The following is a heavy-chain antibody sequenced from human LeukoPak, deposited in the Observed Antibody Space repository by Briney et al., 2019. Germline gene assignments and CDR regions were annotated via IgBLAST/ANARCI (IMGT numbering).Heavy chain of an antibody. CDR1: GYTFTPYG. D-gene: IGHD6-19*01. J-gene: IGHJ4*02. CDR3: ARDIRAVAGEFDY. V-gene: IGHV1-46*01. Sequence: ASVKVSCKASGYTFTPYGISWVRQAPGQGLEWMGIINPSGGSTSYAQKFQGRVTMTRDTSTSTVYMELSSLRSEDTAVYYCARDIRAVAGEFDYWGQGTLVTVSS. CDR2: INPSGGST.